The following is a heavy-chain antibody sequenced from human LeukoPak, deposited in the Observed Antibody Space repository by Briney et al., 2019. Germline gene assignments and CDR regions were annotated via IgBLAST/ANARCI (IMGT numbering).Heavy chain of an antibody. V-gene: IGHV4-59*01. J-gene: IGHJ6*02. CDR1: GGSISSYY. Sequence: SETLSLTCTSSGGSISSYYWSWIRQPPGKGLEWIGYIYYSGSTNYNPSLKSRVTISVDTSKNQFSLKLSSVTAADTAVYYCARDSRDDFWSGPYGMDVWGQGTTVTVSS. D-gene: IGHD3-3*01. CDR2: IYYSGST. CDR3: ARDSRDDFWSGPYGMDV.